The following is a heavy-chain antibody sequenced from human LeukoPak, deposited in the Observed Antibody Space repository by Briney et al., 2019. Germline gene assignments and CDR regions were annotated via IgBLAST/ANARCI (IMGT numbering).Heavy chain of an antibody. CDR3: ARAPRRGVMDV. Sequence: GGSLRLPCAASGFSFSRHWMSWARQAPGKGLEWVANIKQDGSEKYYVDSVKGRFTIPRDNAQNSLHLQMNSLRAEDTAVYYCARAPRRGVMDVWGKGTTVSVSS. V-gene: IGHV3-7*01. D-gene: IGHD3-10*01. J-gene: IGHJ6*03. CDR2: IKQDGSEK. CDR1: GFSFSRHW.